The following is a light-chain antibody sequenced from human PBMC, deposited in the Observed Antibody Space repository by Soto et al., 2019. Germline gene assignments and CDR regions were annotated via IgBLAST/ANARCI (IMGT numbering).Light chain of an antibody. CDR3: QQYNSGGT. Sequence: IMMTQSPATLSVSPGERVALSCRASQSVRTNLAWYQQKPGQAPGLLIYKASARATSVPARFSGSGSGTEFTLTISSLQSEDFAVYYCQQYNSGGTFGQGTKVEIK. CDR1: QSVRTN. CDR2: KAS. J-gene: IGKJ1*01. V-gene: IGKV3-15*01.